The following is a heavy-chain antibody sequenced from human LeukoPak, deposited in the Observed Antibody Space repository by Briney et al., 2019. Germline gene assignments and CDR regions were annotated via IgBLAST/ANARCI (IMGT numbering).Heavy chain of an antibody. CDR3: ARVLLEREAR. CDR2: ISCSGGST. J-gene: IGHJ4*02. CDR1: GFTFSSYA. Sequence: GGSLRLSCAASGFTFSSYAMSWVRQAPGKGLEWVSAISCSGGSTYYADSVKGRFIISRDNAKNTLYLQMNSLRAEDTAVYYCARVLLEREARWGQGTLVTVSS. V-gene: IGHV3-23*01. D-gene: IGHD1-1*01.